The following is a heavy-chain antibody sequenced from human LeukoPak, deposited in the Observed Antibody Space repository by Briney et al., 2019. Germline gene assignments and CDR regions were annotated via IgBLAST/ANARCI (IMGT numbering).Heavy chain of an antibody. Sequence: PGGSLRLSCAASVTFSNAWMSGVRQAPGKGLEWVGRIKSKTDGGTPEYAAPVKGRLTISRDDSKNTLYLQMNSLKTEDTAVYYCTTDRGYGDYVSAWFDPWGQGALVTVSS. V-gene: IGHV3-15*01. D-gene: IGHD4-17*01. CDR3: TTDRGYGDYVSAWFDP. J-gene: IGHJ5*02. CDR2: IKSKTDGGTP. CDR1: VTFSNAW.